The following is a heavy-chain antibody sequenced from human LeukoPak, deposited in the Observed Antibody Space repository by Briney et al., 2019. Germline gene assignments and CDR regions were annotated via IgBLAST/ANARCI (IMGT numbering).Heavy chain of an antibody. J-gene: IGHJ4*02. V-gene: IGHV4-59*01. D-gene: IGHD3-22*01. CDR2: IYYSGST. CDR3: ARGRYDKGQYYFDY. Sequence: PSETLSLTCTVSGASISSYLWTWIRQPPGRGLEWIGYIYYSGSTNYNPSLTSRVTISVDTSKNKCSLKLSFVTAADTAVYYCARGRYDKGQYYFDYWGQGTLVTVSS. CDR1: GASISSYL.